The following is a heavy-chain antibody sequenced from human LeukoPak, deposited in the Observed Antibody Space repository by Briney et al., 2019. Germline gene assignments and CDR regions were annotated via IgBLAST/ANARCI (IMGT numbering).Heavy chain of an antibody. CDR1: GYSFTSYW. D-gene: IGHD1-26*01. J-gene: IGHJ6*02. V-gene: IGHV5-10-1*01. Sequence: GESLKISCKGSGYSFTSYWISWVRQLPGKGLEWMGRIDPSDSYTNYSPSFQGHVTISADKSISTAYLQWSSLKASDTAMYYCARHGSGSYYYGMDVWGQGTTVTVSS. CDR3: ARHGSGSYYYGMDV. CDR2: IDPSDSYT.